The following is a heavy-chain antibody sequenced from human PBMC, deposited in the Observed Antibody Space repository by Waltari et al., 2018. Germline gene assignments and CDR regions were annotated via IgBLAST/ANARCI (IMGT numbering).Heavy chain of an antibody. J-gene: IGHJ4*02. CDR2: IKHDGSDT. Sequence: EIQLVESGGDLVQPGGSLRLSCLPSGFLFLIFWMAWVRQVPGKGLQWVAHIKHDGSDTYHWDSVKGRFTISRDNARNSLYLEMDRLRVEDTGVYYCAREGLTEEAAYWGQGTLVTVSS. CDR1: GFLFLIFW. CDR3: AREGLTEEAAY. D-gene: IGHD4-4*01. V-gene: IGHV3-7*01.